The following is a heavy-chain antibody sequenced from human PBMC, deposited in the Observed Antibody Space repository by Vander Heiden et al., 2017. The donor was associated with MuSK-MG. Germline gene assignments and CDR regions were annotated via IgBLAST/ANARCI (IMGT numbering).Heavy chain of an antibody. CDR3: ARGWISLKHDEYFQH. CDR1: GYTFTSYY. Sequence: QVQLVQSGAEVKKPGASVKVSCKASGYTFTSYYMHWVRQAPGQGLEWMGIINPSGGSTSYAQKFQGRVTMTRDTSTSTVYMELSSLRSEDTAVYYCARGWISLKHDEYFQHWGQGTLVTVSS. J-gene: IGHJ1*01. V-gene: IGHV1-46*03. D-gene: IGHD5-12*01. CDR2: INPSGGST.